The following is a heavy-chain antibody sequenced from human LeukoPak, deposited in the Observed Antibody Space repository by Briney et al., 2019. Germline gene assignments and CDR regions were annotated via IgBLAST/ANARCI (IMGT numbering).Heavy chain of an antibody. Sequence: TGGSLRLSCAASGFTFNNYAMNWVRQAPGKGLEWVSIFSGSDGNSYYADSVKGRFTMSRDNSKSTVYLLLNSLRAEDTAIYYCARDRAEYCGGNCYLGPDYWGQGTPVTVSS. V-gene: IGHV3-23*01. CDR2: FSGSDGNS. J-gene: IGHJ4*01. D-gene: IGHD2-21*02. CDR1: GFTFNNYA. CDR3: ARDRAEYCGGNCYLGPDY.